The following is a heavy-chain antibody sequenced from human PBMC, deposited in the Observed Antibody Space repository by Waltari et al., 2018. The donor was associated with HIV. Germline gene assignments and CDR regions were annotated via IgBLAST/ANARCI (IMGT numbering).Heavy chain of an antibody. CDR1: GLAFSDYH. V-gene: IGHV3-72*01. CDR3: TTSAIGNIFDN. D-gene: IGHD1-1*01. J-gene: IGHJ4*02. Sequence: EVQLVESGGGLVQPGGSLRLSCAASGLAFSDYHMDWVRQAPGKGLEWVGRIRNKPSSYTTEYAASVKDRFSISRDDSRNSLYLQMNSLKTEDTAVYYCTTSAIGNIFDNWGQGTLVTVSS. CDR2: IRNKPSSYTT.